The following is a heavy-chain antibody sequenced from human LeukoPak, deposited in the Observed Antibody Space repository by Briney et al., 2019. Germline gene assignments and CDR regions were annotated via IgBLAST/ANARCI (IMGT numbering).Heavy chain of an antibody. J-gene: IGHJ6*03. Sequence: GGSLRLSCAASGFSFNTYGMSWVRQAPGKGLEWVAVISYDGSNKYYADSMKGRFTISRDNSKNTLYLQMNSLRAEDTAVYYCANGEYYYYMDVWGKGTTVTVSS. D-gene: IGHD7-27*01. V-gene: IGHV3-30*18. CDR2: ISYDGSNK. CDR3: ANGEYYYYMDV. CDR1: GFSFNTYG.